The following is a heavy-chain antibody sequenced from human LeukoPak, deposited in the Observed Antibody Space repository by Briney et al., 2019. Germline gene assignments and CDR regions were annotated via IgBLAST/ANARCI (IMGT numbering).Heavy chain of an antibody. V-gene: IGHV3-9*01. CDR2: ISWNSGSI. Sequence: GRSLRLSCAASGFTFDDYAMHWVRQGPGKGLEWVSGISWNSGSIGYADSVKGRFTISRDNAKNSLYLQMNSLRAEDTALYYCAKCDNYDILTGHFDYWGQGTLVTVSS. CDR1: GFTFDDYA. J-gene: IGHJ4*02. CDR3: AKCDNYDILTGHFDY. D-gene: IGHD3-9*01.